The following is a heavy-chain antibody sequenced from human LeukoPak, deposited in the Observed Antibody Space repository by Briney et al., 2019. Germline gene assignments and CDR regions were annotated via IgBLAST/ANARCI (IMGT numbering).Heavy chain of an antibody. Sequence: GGSVRLSCAASGFTVSSNYMSWVRQAPGKGLEWVSVIYSGGSTYYADSVKGRFTISRDNSKNTLYLQMNSLRAEDTAVYYCARVGTGYDYDYYGMDVWGQGTTVTVSS. D-gene: IGHD5-12*01. J-gene: IGHJ6*02. CDR2: IYSGGST. CDR1: GFTVSSNY. V-gene: IGHV3-66*02. CDR3: ARVGTGYDYDYYGMDV.